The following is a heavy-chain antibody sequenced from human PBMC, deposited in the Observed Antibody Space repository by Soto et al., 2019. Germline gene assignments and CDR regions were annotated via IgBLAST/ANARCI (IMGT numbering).Heavy chain of an antibody. D-gene: IGHD6-13*01. CDR1: GGTFSSYA. Sequence: QVQLVQSRAEVEKPGSSVKVSCKASGGTFSSYAITWVRQAPGQGLEWMGGIIPMFGTTNFAQKFQGRVTITADESTSTASMELSSLRSEDTAVYYCARGSPYTSTWEGGGYYYYGMDVWGQGTTVTVSS. J-gene: IGHJ6*02. CDR3: ARGSPYTSTWEGGGYYYYGMDV. CDR2: IIPMFGTT. V-gene: IGHV1-69*01.